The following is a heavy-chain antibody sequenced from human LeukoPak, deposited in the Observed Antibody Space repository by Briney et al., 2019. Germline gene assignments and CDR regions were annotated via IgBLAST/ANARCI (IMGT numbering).Heavy chain of an antibody. Sequence: PGGSLRLSCAASGFTFSSYAMSWARQAPGKGLEWVAFISHDRSNSCHADSVKGRFTISRDNSKNTLYLQMNSLTDEDTAVYYCARDLSGSYMSDYWGQGTLVTVSS. CDR1: GFTFSSYA. CDR2: ISHDRSNS. D-gene: IGHD3-10*01. J-gene: IGHJ4*02. V-gene: IGHV3-30-3*01. CDR3: ARDLSGSYMSDY.